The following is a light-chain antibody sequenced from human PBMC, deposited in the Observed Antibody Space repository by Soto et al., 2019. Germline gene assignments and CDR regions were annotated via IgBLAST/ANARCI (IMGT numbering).Light chain of an antibody. CDR1: KLGDKY. Sequence: SYELTQPPSVSVSPGQTASITCSGDKLGDKYASWYQQRPGQSPVVVIYQDNKRPSGIPERFSGSNSGNTATLTISGTQAMDEADYYCQAWDSRNYVFGTGTKVTVL. CDR2: QDN. CDR3: QAWDSRNYV. V-gene: IGLV3-1*01. J-gene: IGLJ1*01.